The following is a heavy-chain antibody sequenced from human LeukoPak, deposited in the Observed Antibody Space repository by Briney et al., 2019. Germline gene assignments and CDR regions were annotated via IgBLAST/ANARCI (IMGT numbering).Heavy chain of an antibody. CDR1: GFTFSSYS. CDR2: ISSSSSTI. CDR3: AKDAGGYYYYYMGV. Sequence: PGGSLRLSCAASGFTFSSYSMNWVRQAPGKGLEWVSYISSSSSTIYYADSVKGRFTISRDNAKNSLYLQMNSLRPEDTALYYCAKDAGGYYYYYMGVWGKGTTVTISS. D-gene: IGHD1-26*01. J-gene: IGHJ6*03. V-gene: IGHV3-48*01.